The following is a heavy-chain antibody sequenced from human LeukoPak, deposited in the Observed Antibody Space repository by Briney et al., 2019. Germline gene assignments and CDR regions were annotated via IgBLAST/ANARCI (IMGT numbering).Heavy chain of an antibody. CDR2: IYYSGST. J-gene: IGHJ4*02. Sequence: SETLSLTCTVSGGSISSYYWSWIRQPPGKGLEWIGYIYYSGSTNYNPSLKSRVTISVDTSKNQFSLKLSSVTAADTAVYHCARDHSSGLYYFDYWGQGTLVTVSS. CDR1: GGSISSYY. D-gene: IGHD6-19*01. V-gene: IGHV4-59*01. CDR3: ARDHSSGLYYFDY.